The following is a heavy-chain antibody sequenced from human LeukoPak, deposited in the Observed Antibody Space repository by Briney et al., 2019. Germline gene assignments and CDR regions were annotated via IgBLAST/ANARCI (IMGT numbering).Heavy chain of an antibody. CDR3: ARVPHSSSSEWFDP. J-gene: IGHJ5*02. Sequence: PGGSLRLSCAASGFPLSAYSMNWIRQPPGKGLEWIGSIYHSGSTYYNPSLESRVTISVDTSKNQFSLELSSVTAADTAVYYCARVPHSSSSEWFDPWGQGTLVTVSS. CDR2: IYHSGST. CDR1: GFPLSAYS. D-gene: IGHD6-6*01. V-gene: IGHV4-38-2*01.